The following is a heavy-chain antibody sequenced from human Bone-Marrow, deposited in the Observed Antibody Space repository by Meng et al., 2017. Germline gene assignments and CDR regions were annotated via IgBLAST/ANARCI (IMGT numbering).Heavy chain of an antibody. J-gene: IGHJ5*02. CDR3: AREVSPYYYGSGSENWFDP. CDR2: IYHGGDT. V-gene: IGHV4/OR15-8*02. D-gene: IGHD3-10*01. Sequence: LEQPGPGLAKPSGPLSSTCVASGGSISSFDWWSWVRQPPGKGLEWIGEIYHGGDTNYNPSLKSRVTIAIDRSKNQFSLKLSSVTAADTAVYYCAREVSPYYYGSGSENWFDPWGQGTLVTVSS. CDR1: GGSISSFDW.